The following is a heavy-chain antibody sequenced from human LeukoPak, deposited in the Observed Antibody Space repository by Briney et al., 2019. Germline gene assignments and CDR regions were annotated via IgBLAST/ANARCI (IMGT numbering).Heavy chain of an antibody. D-gene: IGHD3-16*01. CDR1: GGSFTDYF. J-gene: IGHJ4*02. V-gene: IGHV4-34*01. Sequence: SETLSLTCTVYGGSFTDYFWTWIRQSPGKGLEWIGEINDYTGDTNYNPSLNSRVSISLEKSKNQFSLELRSVTAADTAIYFCATGGGDLDHWGQGTLVIVSS. CDR2: INDYTGDT. CDR3: ATGGGDLDH.